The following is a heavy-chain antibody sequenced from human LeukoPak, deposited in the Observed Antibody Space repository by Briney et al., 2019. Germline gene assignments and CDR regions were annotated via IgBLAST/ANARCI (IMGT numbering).Heavy chain of an antibody. CDR1: GYTFPSYG. V-gene: IGHV1-18*01. CDR3: ARDRLSAAGGWDLVFDY. CDR2: ISAYNGNT. J-gene: IGHJ4*02. D-gene: IGHD2-8*02. Sequence: ASVTVSCKASGYTFPSYGISWVRQAPGQGLEWMGWISAYNGNTDYAQKLQGRVTMTTDTSTSTAYVELRSLRSDDTAVYYCARDRLSAAGGWDLVFDYWGQGTLVTVCS.